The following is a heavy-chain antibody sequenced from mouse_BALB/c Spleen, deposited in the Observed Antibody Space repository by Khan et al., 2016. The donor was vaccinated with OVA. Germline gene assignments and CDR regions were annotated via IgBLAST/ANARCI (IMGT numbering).Heavy chain of an antibody. CDR3: ARSAYFGNYFDY. J-gene: IGHJ2*01. V-gene: IGHV1S81*02. D-gene: IGHD2-10*01. Sequence: QVQLQQSGAELVKPGASVKLSCKASGYTFTNYWVHWVKQRPGQGLEWIGEIYPGDGRSTYNEKFKTKATLTVDRSSSTAYMQLSSLTSEDSSVYYCARSAYFGNYFDYWGQGTALTVSS. CDR1: GYTFTNYW. CDR2: IYPGDGRS.